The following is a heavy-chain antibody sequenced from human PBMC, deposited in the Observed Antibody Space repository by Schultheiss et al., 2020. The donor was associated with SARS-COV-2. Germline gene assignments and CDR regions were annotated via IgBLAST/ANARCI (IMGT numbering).Heavy chain of an antibody. CDR1: GFTVSSNY. CDR2: ISSSGSTI. D-gene: IGHD5-24*01. CDR3: ARPRDGYSYPDAFDI. Sequence: GGSLRLSCAASGFTVSSNYMSWVRQAPGKGLEWVSSISSSGSTIYYADSVKGRFTISRDNAKNSLYLQMNSLRAEDTAVYYCARPRDGYSYPDAFDIWGQGTMVTVSS. J-gene: IGHJ3*02. V-gene: IGHV3-11*04.